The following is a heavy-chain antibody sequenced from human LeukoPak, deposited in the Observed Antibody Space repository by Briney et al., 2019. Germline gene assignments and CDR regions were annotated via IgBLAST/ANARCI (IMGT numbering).Heavy chain of an antibody. Sequence: GGSLRLSCAASGFTFDEYAIYWVRQGPGKGLEWVGRIASKSDGGTTEYAARVKGRFVITTDDSKNTLSLQMNSLKTEDTALYYCTTVGNPAYFPSWGQGSLVTVS. CDR1: GFTFDEYA. CDR3: TTVGNPAYFPS. D-gene: IGHD2-21*01. J-gene: IGHJ5*02. V-gene: IGHV3-15*04. CDR2: IASKSDGGTT.